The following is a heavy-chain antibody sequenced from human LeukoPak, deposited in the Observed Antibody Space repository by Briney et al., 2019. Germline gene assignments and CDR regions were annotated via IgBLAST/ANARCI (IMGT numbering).Heavy chain of an antibody. V-gene: IGHV3-48*03. Sequence: GGSLRLSCAASGFTFSSYEMNWVRQAPGKELEWVSYISSSGSTIYYADSVKGRFTISRDNAKNSLYLQMNSLRAEDTAVYYCARDDYSSGWNWGQGTLVTVYS. CDR3: ARDDYSSGWN. D-gene: IGHD6-19*01. J-gene: IGHJ4*02. CDR1: GFTFSSYE. CDR2: ISSSGSTI.